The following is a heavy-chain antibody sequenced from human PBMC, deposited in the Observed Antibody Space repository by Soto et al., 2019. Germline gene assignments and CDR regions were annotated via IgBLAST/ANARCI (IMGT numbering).Heavy chain of an antibody. CDR1: GFTFSNYW. CDR3: SRDVVVGAKALNY. D-gene: IGHD2-15*01. J-gene: IGHJ4*02. CDR2: IKEDGSEK. V-gene: IGHV3-7*01. Sequence: GALRLSCAASGFTFSNYWMTWVRQAPGKGLEWVANIKEDGSEKHYVDSVKGRFTISRDNAKNSLYLQMNSLRVEDTAVYFCSRDVVVGAKALNYWGQGALVTVSS.